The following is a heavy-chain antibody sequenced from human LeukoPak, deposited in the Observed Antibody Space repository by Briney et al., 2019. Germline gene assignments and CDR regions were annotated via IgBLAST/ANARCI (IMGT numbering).Heavy chain of an antibody. CDR2: INHSGST. CDR3: ARESSSGYFDY. J-gene: IGHJ4*02. V-gene: IGHV4-34*01. Sequence: SETLSLTCAVYGGSFSGYYWSWIRQPPGKGLEWIGEINHSGSTNYNPSLKSRVTISVDKSKNQFSLKLSSVTAADTAVYYCARESSSGYFDYWGQGTLVTVSS. D-gene: IGHD6-13*01. CDR1: GGSFSGYY.